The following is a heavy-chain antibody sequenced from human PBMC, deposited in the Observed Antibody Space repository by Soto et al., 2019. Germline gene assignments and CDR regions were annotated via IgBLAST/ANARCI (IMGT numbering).Heavy chain of an antibody. D-gene: IGHD3-22*01. Sequence: SETLSLTCTVSGGSISSYYWSWIRQPPGKGLEWIGYIYYSGSTNYNPSLKSRVTISVDTSKNQFSLKLSSVTAADTAVYYCARSLQEYYYDSSGYYYAFDIWGQGTMVTVSS. V-gene: IGHV4-59*01. J-gene: IGHJ3*02. CDR2: IYYSGST. CDR3: ARSLQEYYYDSSGYYYAFDI. CDR1: GGSISSYY.